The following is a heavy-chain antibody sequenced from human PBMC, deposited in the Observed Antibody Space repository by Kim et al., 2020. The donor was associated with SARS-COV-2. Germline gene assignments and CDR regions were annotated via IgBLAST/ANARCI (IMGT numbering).Heavy chain of an antibody. V-gene: IGHV3-9*01. D-gene: IGHD4-17*01. J-gene: IGHJ3*02. CDR3: AKDLTTVTTYAFDI. Sequence: ADSVKGRFTISRDNAKNSLYLQMNSLRAEDTALYYCAKDLTTVTTYAFDIWGQGTMVTVSS.